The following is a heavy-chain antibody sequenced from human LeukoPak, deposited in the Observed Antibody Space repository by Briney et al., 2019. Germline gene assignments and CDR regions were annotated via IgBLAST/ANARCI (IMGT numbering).Heavy chain of an antibody. V-gene: IGHV3-66*01. CDR1: GFTFSSNY. J-gene: IGHJ4*02. D-gene: IGHD3-3*01. CDR3: AKDRITIFGVVPDY. Sequence: GGSLRLSCAASGFTFSSNYMIWVRQAPGRGLEGVSVIYSGGSTNYADSVKGRFTISRDNSKNTLYLQMNSLRAEDTAVYYCAKDRITIFGVVPDYWGQGTLVTVSS. CDR2: IYSGGST.